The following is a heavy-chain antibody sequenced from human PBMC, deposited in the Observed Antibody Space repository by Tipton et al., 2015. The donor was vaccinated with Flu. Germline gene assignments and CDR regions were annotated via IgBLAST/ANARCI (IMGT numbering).Heavy chain of an antibody. CDR3: ARLRRNDQRFFLGFDS. V-gene: IGHV4-39*01. J-gene: IGHJ4*02. D-gene: IGHD5-24*01. CDR2: ILYSGST. CDR1: SGSISSNSYY. Sequence: TLSLTCTVSSGSISSNSYYWAWLRQPPGKGLEWIGTILYSGSTYSTPSLKSRVTLSVDPSKSQFSLRLRSVTAEDTAVYYCARLRRNDQRFFLGFDSWGQGTLVTVSS.